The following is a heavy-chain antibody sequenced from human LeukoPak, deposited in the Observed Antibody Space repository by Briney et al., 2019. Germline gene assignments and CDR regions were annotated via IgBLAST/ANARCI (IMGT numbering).Heavy chain of an antibody. D-gene: IGHD4-17*01. CDR2: ISWNSGSI. CDR1: GFTFDDYA. Sequence: PGRSLRLSCAASGFTFDDYAMHWVRQAPGKGLEWVSGISWNSGSIGYADSVKGRFTISRDNAKNSLYLRMNSLRAEDTALYYCAKGAYYGDHYYFDYWGQGTLVTVSS. CDR3: AKGAYYGDHYYFDY. J-gene: IGHJ4*02. V-gene: IGHV3-9*01.